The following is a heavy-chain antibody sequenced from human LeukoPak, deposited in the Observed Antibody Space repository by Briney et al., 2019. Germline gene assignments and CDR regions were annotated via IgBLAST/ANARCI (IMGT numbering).Heavy chain of an antibody. D-gene: IGHD3-10*01. V-gene: IGHV3-9*01. CDR1: GFTFDDYA. CDR2: ISWNSGSI. Sequence: PGGSLRLSCAASGFTFDDYAMHWVRQAPGKGLEWVSGISWNSGSIGYADSVKGRFTTSRDNAKNSLYLQMNSLRAEDTALYYCAKGGFGEKDYYYMDVWGKGTTVTVSS. J-gene: IGHJ6*03. CDR3: AKGGFGEKDYYYMDV.